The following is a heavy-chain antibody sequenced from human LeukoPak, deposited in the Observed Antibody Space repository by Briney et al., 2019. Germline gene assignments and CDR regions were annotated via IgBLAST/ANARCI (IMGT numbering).Heavy chain of an antibody. J-gene: IGHJ6*02. D-gene: IGHD6-13*01. Sequence: SVKVSCKASGGTFSSYAISWVRQGPGQGLEWMGRIIPILGIANYAQKFQGRVTITADKSTSTAYMELSSLRSEDTAVYYCARGGYSSSWYGMDVWGQGTTVTVSS. CDR3: ARGGYSSSWYGMDV. CDR1: GGTFSSYA. V-gene: IGHV1-69*04. CDR2: IIPILGIA.